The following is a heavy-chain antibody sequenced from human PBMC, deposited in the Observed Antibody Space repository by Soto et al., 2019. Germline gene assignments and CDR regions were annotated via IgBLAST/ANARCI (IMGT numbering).Heavy chain of an antibody. CDR2: INPDGSTT. Sequence: VGSLRLSCTASGVTFSSYWRHWVRQAPGEGLMWVSRINPDGSTTSYADSVKGRFTISRDNAKNTLYPQMNSLRVEDTGVYYSARVKTTVSTPGMDVWGQGTLVTVSS. J-gene: IGHJ6*02. V-gene: IGHV3-74*01. D-gene: IGHD4-4*01. CDR1: GVTFSSYW. CDR3: ARVKTTVSTPGMDV.